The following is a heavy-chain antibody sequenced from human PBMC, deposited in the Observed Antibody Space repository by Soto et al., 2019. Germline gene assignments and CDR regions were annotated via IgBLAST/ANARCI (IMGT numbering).Heavy chain of an antibody. J-gene: IGHJ4*02. CDR1: GGSFSGYY. D-gene: IGHD3-10*01. CDR3: ARGFSEVRGGTHLEPPTFDS. V-gene: IGHV4-34*01. CDR2: INHSGST. Sequence: QVQLQQWGAGLLKPSETLSLTCAVYGGSFSGYYWSWIRQPPGKGLEWIGEINHSGSTNYNPSLKSRVAISVDTSKNQFSLKLSSVTAAVTAVYYFARGFSEVRGGTHLEPPTFDSWGQGTLVTVSS.